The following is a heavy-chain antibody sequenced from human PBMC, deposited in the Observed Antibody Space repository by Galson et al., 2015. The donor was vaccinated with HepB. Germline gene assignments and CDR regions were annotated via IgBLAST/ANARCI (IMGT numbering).Heavy chain of an antibody. D-gene: IGHD3-10*01. J-gene: IGHJ6*02. CDR1: GFTFSSYS. Sequence: SLRLSCAASGFTFSSYSMNWVRQAPGKGLEWVSYISSSSSTIYYADSVKGRFTISRDNAKNTLYLQMSSLRAEDTAVYYCVKDLMGLLWFGESHYYYGMDVWGQGTTVTVSS. CDR3: VKDLMGLLWFGESHYYYGMDV. CDR2: ISSSSSTI. V-gene: IGHV3-48*01.